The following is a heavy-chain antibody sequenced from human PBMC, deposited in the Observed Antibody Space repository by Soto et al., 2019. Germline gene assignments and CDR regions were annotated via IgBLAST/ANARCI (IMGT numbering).Heavy chain of an antibody. CDR2: IYYSGST. V-gene: IGHV4-59*01. J-gene: IGHJ4*02. CDR1: GGSISSYY. CDR3: ARYGGHGDWGPNYDILTGRIPAFDY. Sequence: SETLSLTCTVSGGSISSYYWSWIRQPPGKGLEWIGYIYYSGSTNYNPSLKSRVTISVDTSKNQFSLKLSSVTAADTAVYYCARYGGHGDWGPNYDILTGRIPAFDYWGQGTLVTVSS. D-gene: IGHD3-9*01.